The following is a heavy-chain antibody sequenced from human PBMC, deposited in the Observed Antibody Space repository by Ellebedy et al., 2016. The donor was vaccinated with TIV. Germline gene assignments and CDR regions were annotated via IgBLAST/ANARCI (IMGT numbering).Heavy chain of an antibody. Sequence: GGSLRLXCAASGFTFSIAGMTWVRQAPGKGLEWVATIDFSGTGTYYADSVKGRFIISRDNTKNSLFLQMNSLGVEDTAVYYCARDCIAVAGRYGMDVWGQGTTVTVSS. J-gene: IGHJ6*02. CDR2: IDFSGTGT. CDR1: GFTFSIAG. D-gene: IGHD6-19*01. V-gene: IGHV3-21*06. CDR3: ARDCIAVAGRYGMDV.